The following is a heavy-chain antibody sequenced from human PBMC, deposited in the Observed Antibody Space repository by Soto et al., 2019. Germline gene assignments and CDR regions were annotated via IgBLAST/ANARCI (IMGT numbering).Heavy chain of an antibody. D-gene: IGHD4-4*01. CDR2: IYHSGNT. CDR3: ARGSNSPDY. CDR1: GGSISTYY. Sequence: PSETLSLTCTVSGGSISTYYWSWIRQPPGKGLEWIGYIYHSGNTNYNPSLKPRVTISIDTSKNQFSLKLNSVNAADTAVYYCARGSNSPDYWGQGTLVTVSS. J-gene: IGHJ4*02. V-gene: IGHV4-59*01.